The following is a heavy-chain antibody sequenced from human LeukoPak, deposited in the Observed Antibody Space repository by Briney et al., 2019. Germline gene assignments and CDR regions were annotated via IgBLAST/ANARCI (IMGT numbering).Heavy chain of an antibody. CDR3: SRPPFCGGECYNNGFDI. V-gene: IGHV3-23*01. Sequence: PGGSLRLSCVASGFSFTTYAMGWVRQAPGKGLEWVSAIGATSGTPYYADSVKGRFTISRDNSKNTLFLQMNSLNAEDTAEYYCSRPPFCGGECYNNGFDIWGQGTMVTVSS. J-gene: IGHJ3*02. CDR2: IGATSGTP. D-gene: IGHD2-21*01. CDR1: GFSFTTYA.